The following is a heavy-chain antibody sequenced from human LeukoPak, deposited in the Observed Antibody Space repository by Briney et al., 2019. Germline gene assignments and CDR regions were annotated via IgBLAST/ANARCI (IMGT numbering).Heavy chain of an antibody. CDR2: IGYDGSSK. J-gene: IGHJ3*02. CDR3: AKDFVVAATYDAFDI. CDR1: GLTFRSYG. D-gene: IGHD2-15*01. V-gene: IGHV3-30*02. Sequence: GGSLRLSCAASGLTFRSYGMHWVRQAPGRGLEWVTFIGYDGSSKYYADSVKGRFTISRDNSKNTLYLQMNSLRAEDTAVYYCAKDFVVAATYDAFDIRGQGTMVTVSS.